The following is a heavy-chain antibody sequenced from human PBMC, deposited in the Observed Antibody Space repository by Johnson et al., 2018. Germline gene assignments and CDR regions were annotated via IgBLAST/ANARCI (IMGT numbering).Heavy chain of an antibody. V-gene: IGHV3-21*01. J-gene: IGHJ3*02. CDR1: GFTFSSYS. D-gene: IGHD2-15*01. CDR3: ARGPSVVVVPPKPDAFDI. Sequence: VQLQESGGGLVKXGGSLRLSCAASGFTFSSYSMNWVRQAPGKGLEWVSSIDSSSSYILYADSVKGRFTISRDNAQHSLYLQMNSLRTEDTAVFYCARGPSVVVVPPKPDAFDIWGQGTMVTVSS. CDR2: IDSSSSYI.